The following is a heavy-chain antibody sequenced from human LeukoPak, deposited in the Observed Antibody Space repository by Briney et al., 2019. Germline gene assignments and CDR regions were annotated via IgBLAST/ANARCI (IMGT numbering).Heavy chain of an antibody. J-gene: IGHJ3*02. CDR1: GFTFSSYA. Sequence: GGSLRLSCAASGFTFSSYAMHWVRQAPGRGLEWVSAISASGDVTFYADSLRGRFTISRDNSKSTLYLQMNGLRAEDTAIFYCAKSLFTSATGTGRAFHIWGQGTRVTVSS. D-gene: IGHD1-1*01. V-gene: IGHV3-23*01. CDR3: AKSLFTSATGTGRAFHI. CDR2: ISASGDVT.